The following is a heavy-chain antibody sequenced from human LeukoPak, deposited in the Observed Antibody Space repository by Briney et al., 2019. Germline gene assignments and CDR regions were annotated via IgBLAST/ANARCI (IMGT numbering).Heavy chain of an antibody. CDR1: GYTFTDYY. CDR2: INPNSGGT. CDR3: ARQVGATTGYGY. Sequence: GASVKVSCKGSGYTFTDYYMHWVRQAPGQGLEWMGWINPNSGGTNSAQKFQGRVTMTRDTSVSILHMELSSLRSDDTAVYYCARQVGATTGYGYWGQGTLVTVSS. J-gene: IGHJ4*02. V-gene: IGHV1-2*02. D-gene: IGHD1-26*01.